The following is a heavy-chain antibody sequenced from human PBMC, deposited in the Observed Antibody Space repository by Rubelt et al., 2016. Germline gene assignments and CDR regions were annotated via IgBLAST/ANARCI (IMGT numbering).Heavy chain of an antibody. CDR2: ISGYNGNT. V-gene: IGHV1-18*04. Sequence: QVQLVQSGAKVKKPGASVKVSCKASGYTFTGYYMHWVRQAPGQGLEWMGWISGYNGNTNYAQKPQGRVTMATDTSTSTAYMELRSLRSDDTAVYYCARERDDYGDYWGQGTLVTVSS. D-gene: IGHD5-24*01. CDR1: GYTFTGYY. CDR3: ARERDDYGDY. J-gene: IGHJ4*02.